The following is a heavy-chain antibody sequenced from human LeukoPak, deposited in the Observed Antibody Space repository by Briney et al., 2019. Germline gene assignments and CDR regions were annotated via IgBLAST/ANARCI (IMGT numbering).Heavy chain of an antibody. J-gene: IGHJ4*02. D-gene: IGHD6-6*01. CDR2: TRNKVNSYTT. CDR3: TRAYSSSSRLGYYFDY. V-gene: IGHV3-72*01. Sequence: GGSLRLSCAASGFTFSDHSMDWVRQAPGKGLEWVGRTRNKVNSYTTEYAASVKGRFTISRDDSKDSLYLQMNSLKTEDTAVYYCTRAYSSSSRLGYYFDYWGQGTLVTVSS. CDR1: GFTFSDHS.